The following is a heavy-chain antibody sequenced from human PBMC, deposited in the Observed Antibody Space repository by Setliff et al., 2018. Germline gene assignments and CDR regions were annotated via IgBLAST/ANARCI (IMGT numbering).Heavy chain of an antibody. V-gene: IGHV1-24*01. CDR2: FAPEVGEI. J-gene: IGHJ4*02. CDR3: ARYGAKLAIEE. CDR1: GYSLKDSS. Sequence: ASVKVSCKVSGYSLKDSSMHWVRQVPGKGLEWMGGFAPEVGEIIYAQEFQGRVAMTADTSTDTAYMQVSGLRSEDTAVYFCARYGAKLAIEEWGQGTLVTVSS. D-gene: IGHD4-17*01.